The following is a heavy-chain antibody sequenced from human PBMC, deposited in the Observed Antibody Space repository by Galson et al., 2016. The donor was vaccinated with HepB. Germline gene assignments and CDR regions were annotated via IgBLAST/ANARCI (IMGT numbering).Heavy chain of an antibody. Sequence: ETLSLTCSVSNGSISSSGYYWAWIRQPPGKGLEWIGSIYNSGHSYYIPSLKSRLTMFVDTSKTQFSLKLNSVTAADTAIYYLVSWRYGPYHDYYDMDVWGQGTTVTVSS. CDR1: NGSISSSGYY. CDR3: VSWRYGPYHDYYDMDV. V-gene: IGHV4-39*01. CDR2: IYNSGHS. J-gene: IGHJ6*02. D-gene: IGHD5-18*01.